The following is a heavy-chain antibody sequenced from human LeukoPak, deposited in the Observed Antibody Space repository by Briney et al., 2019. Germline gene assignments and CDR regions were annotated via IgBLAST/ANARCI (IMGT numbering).Heavy chain of an antibody. J-gene: IGHJ4*02. D-gene: IGHD3-3*01. Sequence: GGSLRLSCAASGFTFSSYAMTWVRQAPGKGLEWVSSISGSGGNTYYSDSVKGRLTISRDNSKSTLYLQMNSLRAEDTAVHYCGGYYYWPIDYWGQGTLVTVSS. CDR1: GFTFSSYA. V-gene: IGHV3-23*01. CDR2: ISGSGGNT. CDR3: GGYYYWPIDY.